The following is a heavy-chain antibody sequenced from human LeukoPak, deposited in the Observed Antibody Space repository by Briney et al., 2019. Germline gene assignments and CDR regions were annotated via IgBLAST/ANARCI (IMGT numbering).Heavy chain of an antibody. CDR1: GFPLSSYS. V-gene: IGHV3-48*01. D-gene: IGHD3-10*01. J-gene: IGHJ4*02. Sequence: GGSLRLSCTASGFPLSSYSINWVRQAPGKGLEWISYISSSSSNIYYLDSVQGRLTVSRDNEWNSLFLQIDSPRAEDTAVYYCVRVKVTYFDYWGQGSLVTVSS. CDR3: VRVKVTYFDY. CDR2: ISSSSSNI.